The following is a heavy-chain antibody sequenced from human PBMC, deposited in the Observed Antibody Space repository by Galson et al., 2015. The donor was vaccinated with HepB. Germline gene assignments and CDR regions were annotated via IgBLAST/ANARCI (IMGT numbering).Heavy chain of an antibody. D-gene: IGHD1-14*01. CDR1: GYTFTTYG. CDR3: ARARYNISPPDY. Sequence: SVKVSCKASGYTFTTYGISWVRQAPGQGLEWMGWISAYNGNTNYALKFQGRVTITTDTSTSTVYMEVRSLRSDDTAVYYCARARYNISPPDYWGQGTQVTVSS. CDR2: ISAYNGNT. J-gene: IGHJ4*02. V-gene: IGHV1-18*01.